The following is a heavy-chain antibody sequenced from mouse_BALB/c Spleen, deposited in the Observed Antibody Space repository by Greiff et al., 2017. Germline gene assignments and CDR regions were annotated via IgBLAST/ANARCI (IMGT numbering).Heavy chain of an antibody. J-gene: IGHJ4*01. CDR1: GFSLTSYG. CDR3: ARVNYDYAMDY. V-gene: IGHV2-9*02. Sequence: VQLQQSGPGLVAPSQSLSITCTVSGFSLTSYGVHWVRQPPGKGLEWLGVIWAGGSTNYNSALMSRLSISKDNSKSQVFLKMNSLQTDDTAMYYGARVNYDYAMDYWGQGTSVTVSS. D-gene: IGHD2-1*01. CDR2: IWAGGST.